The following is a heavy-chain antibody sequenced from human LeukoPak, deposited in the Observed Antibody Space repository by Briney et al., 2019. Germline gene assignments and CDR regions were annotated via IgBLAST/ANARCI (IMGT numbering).Heavy chain of an antibody. CDR3: AREYRLELLGGWSGY. CDR1: GYTFTGYY. Sequence: ASVKVSCKASGYTFTGYYMHWVRQAPGQGLEWMGWINTNSGGTKYAQKFQGRVTMTRDTSISTAYMELSRLRSDDTAVYYCAREYRLELLGGWSGYWGQGTLVTVSS. V-gene: IGHV1-2*02. J-gene: IGHJ4*02. CDR2: INTNSGGT. D-gene: IGHD1-7*01.